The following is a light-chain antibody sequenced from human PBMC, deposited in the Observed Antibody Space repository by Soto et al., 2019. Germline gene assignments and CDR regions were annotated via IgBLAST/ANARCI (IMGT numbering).Light chain of an antibody. J-gene: IGKJ1*01. CDR1: QSVTSNY. Sequence: EVVLTQSPGTVSLSPGERATLSCRASQSVTSNYLAWYQQKPGQAPRLLIYAASSRATGIPDRFSGSGSGTDFTLSISRLEPEDFAVYYCHQYGSSPWTFGQGTKLEIK. CDR3: HQYGSSPWT. CDR2: AAS. V-gene: IGKV3-20*01.